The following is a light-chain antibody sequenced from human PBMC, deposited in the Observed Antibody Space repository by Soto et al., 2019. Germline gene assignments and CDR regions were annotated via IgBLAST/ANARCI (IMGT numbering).Light chain of an antibody. CDR2: GAN. Sequence: EMVMTQSPATLSVSPGARATLSCRASQTVGFFLAWYQQKPGQAPRLLIYGANTRATGIPDRFSGSGSGTEFTLTISGLQSEDSAFYYSQQYNNWPRTFGQGTKVEI. V-gene: IGKV3-15*01. CDR1: QTVGFF. CDR3: QQYNNWPRT. J-gene: IGKJ1*01.